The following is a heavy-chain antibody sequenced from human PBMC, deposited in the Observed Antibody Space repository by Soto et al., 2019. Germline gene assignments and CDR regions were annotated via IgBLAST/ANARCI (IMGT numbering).Heavy chain of an antibody. CDR2: ISYDGSNK. Sequence: GGSLRLSCAASGFTFSSYGMHWVRQAPGKGLEWVAVISYDGSNKYYADSVKGRFTISRDNSKNTLYLQMNSLRAEDTAVYYCAKFRGTGTTGVTFDYWGQGTLVTVSS. CDR1: GFTFSSYG. CDR3: AKFRGTGTTGVTFDY. D-gene: IGHD1-1*01. V-gene: IGHV3-30*18. J-gene: IGHJ4*02.